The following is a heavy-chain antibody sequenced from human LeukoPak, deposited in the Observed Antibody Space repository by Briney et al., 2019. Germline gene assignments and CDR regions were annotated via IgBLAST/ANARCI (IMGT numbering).Heavy chain of an antibody. CDR2: INAGNGNT. CDR3: ARVEGLLWFGEFIS. J-gene: IGHJ5*02. CDR1: GYTFTSYA. Sequence: ASVKVSCKASGYTFTSYAMHWVRQAPGQRLEWMGWINAGNGNTKYSQKFQGRVTITRDTSASTAYMELSSLRSEDTAVYYCARVEGLLWFGEFISWGQGTLVTVSS. D-gene: IGHD3-10*01. V-gene: IGHV1-3*01.